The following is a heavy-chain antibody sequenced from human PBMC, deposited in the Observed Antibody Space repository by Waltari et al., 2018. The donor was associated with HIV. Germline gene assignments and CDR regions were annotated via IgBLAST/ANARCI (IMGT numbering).Heavy chain of an antibody. CDR2: INAGNGNT. Sequence: QVQLVQSGAEVKKPGASVKVSCKASGYTFTSYAMHWVRQAPGQRLEWMGWINAGNGNTKYSQKFQGRVTITRDTSASTAYMELSSLRSEDTAVYYCARDFLGFLECPGNYWGQGTLVTVSS. CDR1: GYTFTSYA. CDR3: ARDFLGFLECPGNY. D-gene: IGHD3-3*01. V-gene: IGHV1-3*01. J-gene: IGHJ4*02.